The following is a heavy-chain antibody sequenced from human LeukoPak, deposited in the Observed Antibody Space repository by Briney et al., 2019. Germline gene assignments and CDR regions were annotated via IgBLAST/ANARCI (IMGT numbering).Heavy chain of an antibody. J-gene: IGHJ6*02. Sequence: GGSLRLSCAASGFTFSSYAMHWVRQAPGKGLEWVAVISYDGSNKYYADSVKGRFTISRDNSKNTLYLQMNSLRAEDTAVYYCARDPYGDRPPYYYYGMDVWGQGTTVTVSS. CDR1: GFTFSSYA. V-gene: IGHV3-30*04. CDR2: ISYDGSNK. CDR3: ARDPYGDRPPYYYYGMDV. D-gene: IGHD4-17*01.